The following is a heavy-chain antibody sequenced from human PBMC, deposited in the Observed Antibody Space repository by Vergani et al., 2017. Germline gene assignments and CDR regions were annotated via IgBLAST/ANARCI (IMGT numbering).Heavy chain of an antibody. CDR3: ASGVGFVVDY. Sequence: QVQLQESGPGLVKPSETLSLTCTVSGGSISSYYWSWIRQPPGTGLEWIGYIYYSGSTNYNPSLKTRVTISVDTSKNQFSLKLSLVTAADTAVYYCASGVGFVVDYWGQGTLVTVSS. V-gene: IGHV4-59*01. J-gene: IGHJ4*02. D-gene: IGHD3-10*01. CDR2: IYYSGST. CDR1: GGSISSYY.